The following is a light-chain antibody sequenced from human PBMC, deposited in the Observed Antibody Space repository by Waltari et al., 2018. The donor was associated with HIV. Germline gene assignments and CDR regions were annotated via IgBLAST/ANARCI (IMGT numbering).Light chain of an antibody. CDR3: HQTNSFPLT. CDR1: QAISNW. CDR2: GAS. Sequence: DIQMTQSPSSVSASVGYRVTITCRASQAISNWLAWYQQKPGQAPTLLISGASTLQGGVPPRFSGSGSGTDFTLTITSLQPEDFATYYCHQTNSFPLTFGGGTKVQVK. V-gene: IGKV1D-12*01. J-gene: IGKJ4*01.